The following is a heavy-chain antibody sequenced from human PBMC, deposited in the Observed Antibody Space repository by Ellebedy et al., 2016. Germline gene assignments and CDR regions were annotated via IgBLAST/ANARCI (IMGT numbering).Heavy chain of an antibody. CDR1: GFTFSSYS. D-gene: IGHD3-9*01. CDR2: ISSSSSTI. V-gene: IGHV3-48*04. CDR3: ASLNFDWLFLIDY. Sequence: GESLKISCAASGFTFSSYSMNWVRQAPGKGLEWVSYISSSSSTIYYADSVKGRFTISRDNAKNSLYLQMNSLRAEDTAVYYCASLNFDWLFLIDYWGQGTLVTVSS. J-gene: IGHJ4*02.